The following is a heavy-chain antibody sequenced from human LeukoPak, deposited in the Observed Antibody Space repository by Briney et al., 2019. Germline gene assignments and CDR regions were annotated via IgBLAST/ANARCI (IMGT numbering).Heavy chain of an antibody. Sequence: PGGSLRLSCAASGFTFSHYAMHWVRQAPGKGLEWVATISPDGRKEYYADSVKGRSTISRDNSKDSVSLQINSLRDEDTAVYYCVRDGDSATWPFDFWGQGTPVTVSS. CDR2: ISPDGRKE. J-gene: IGHJ4*02. D-gene: IGHD5-18*01. V-gene: IGHV3-30*04. CDR1: GFTFSHYA. CDR3: VRDGDSATWPFDF.